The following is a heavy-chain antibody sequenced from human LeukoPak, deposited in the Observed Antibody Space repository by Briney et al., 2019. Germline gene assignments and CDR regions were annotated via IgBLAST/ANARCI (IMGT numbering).Heavy chain of an antibody. CDR2: INPNSGGT. CDR1: GYTFTGYY. Sequence: ASVMVSCKASGYTFTGYYMHWVRQAPGQGLEWMGWINPNSGGTNYAQKFQGRVTMTRDTSISTAYMELSRLRSDDTAVYYCARDLRAVTTRPDAFDIWGQGTMVTVSS. V-gene: IGHV1-2*02. CDR3: ARDLRAVTTRPDAFDI. D-gene: IGHD4-11*01. J-gene: IGHJ3*02.